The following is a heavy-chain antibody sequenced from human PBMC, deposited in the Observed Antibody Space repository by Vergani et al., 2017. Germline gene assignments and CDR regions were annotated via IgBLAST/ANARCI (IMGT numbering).Heavy chain of an antibody. V-gene: IGHV4-59*06. D-gene: IGHD1-7*01. Sequence: QVQLQESGPGLVKPSETLSLTCTVSGGSISSYYWSWIRQHPGKGLEWIGYIYYSGSTYYNPSLKSRVTISVDTSKNQFSLKLSSVTAADTAVYYCARAVTGTTLRGYFDYWGQGTLVTVSS. CDR3: ARAVTGTTLRGYFDY. CDR1: GGSISSYY. J-gene: IGHJ4*02. CDR2: IYYSGST.